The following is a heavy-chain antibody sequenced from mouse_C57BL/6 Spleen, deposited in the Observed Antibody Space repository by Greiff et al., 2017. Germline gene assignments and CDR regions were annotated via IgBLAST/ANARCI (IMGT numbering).Heavy chain of an antibody. CDR3: ARSPHYYGSSYEGFFDY. Sequence: QVQLQPSGPELVKPGASVKISCKASGSAFSRSWMNWVKQRPGKGLEWIGRLYPGDGDTNYNGKFKGKATLTADKSSSTAYMQHSSLTSEDSAVYFCARSPHYYGSSYEGFFDYWGQGTTLTVSS. CDR1: GSAFSRSW. J-gene: IGHJ2*01. CDR2: LYPGDGDT. V-gene: IGHV1-82*01. D-gene: IGHD1-1*01.